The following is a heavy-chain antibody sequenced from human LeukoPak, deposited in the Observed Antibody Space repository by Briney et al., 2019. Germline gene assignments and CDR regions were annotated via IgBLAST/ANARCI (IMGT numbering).Heavy chain of an antibody. CDR2: ISYDGSNK. D-gene: IGHD3-3*01. V-gene: IGHV3-30*18. CDR1: GFSFAEFA. CDR3: AKGWRYDFWSGSTFDY. Sequence: GGSLRLSCAASGFSFAEFAMHWVRQAPGKVLEWVAVISYDGSNKYYADSVKGRFTISRDNSKNTLYLQMNSLRADDTAVYYCAKGWRYDFWSGSTFDYWGQGTLVTVSS. J-gene: IGHJ4*02.